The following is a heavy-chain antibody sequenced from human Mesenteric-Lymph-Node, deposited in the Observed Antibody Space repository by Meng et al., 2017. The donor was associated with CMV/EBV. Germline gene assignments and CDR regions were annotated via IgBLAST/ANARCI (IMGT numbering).Heavy chain of an antibody. CDR3: AREQDDYYYYGMDV. V-gene: IGHV3-21*01. D-gene: IGHD2-15*01. J-gene: IGHJ6*02. CDR2: ISSSSSYI. Sequence: GGSLRLSCAASGFTFSSYSMNWVRQAPGKGLEWVSSISSSSSYIYYADSAKGRFTISRDNAKNSLYLQMNSLRAEDTAVYYCAREQDDYYYYGMDVWGQGTTVTVSS. CDR1: GFTFSSYS.